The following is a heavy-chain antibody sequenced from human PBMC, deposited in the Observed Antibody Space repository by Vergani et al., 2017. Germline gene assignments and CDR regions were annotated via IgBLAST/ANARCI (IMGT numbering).Heavy chain of an antibody. CDR2: IQFDGSNQ. V-gene: IGHV3-30*02. CDR3: AKHFRGWGIDY. J-gene: IGHJ4*02. Sequence: QVQLVESGGGVVQRGGSLRLSCATSGFTLSNYDMQWIRQGPGKGLEFVAFIQFDGSNQYYAESVKGRFTLSRDFSKNTLYLQMNSLRTDDTAMYYCAKHFRGWGIDYWGQGTQVIVSS. CDR1: GFTLSNYD. D-gene: IGHD3-16*01.